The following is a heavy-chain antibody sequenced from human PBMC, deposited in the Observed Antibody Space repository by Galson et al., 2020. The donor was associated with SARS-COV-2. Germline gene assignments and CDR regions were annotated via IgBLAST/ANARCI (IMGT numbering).Heavy chain of an antibody. CDR1: GLTFSTYW. CDR3: AKGIRDSSAIEH. CDR2: IKPDGSEK. V-gene: IGHV3-7*01. D-gene: IGHD3-22*01. J-gene: IGHJ1*01. Sequence: GGSLRLSCAASGLTFSTYWMNWVRQAPGTGLEWVANIKPDGSEKFYVDSVKGRFTVSRDNAKNSMSLQMNGLRADDTAVYYCAKGIRDSSAIEHWGQGTLVTVSS.